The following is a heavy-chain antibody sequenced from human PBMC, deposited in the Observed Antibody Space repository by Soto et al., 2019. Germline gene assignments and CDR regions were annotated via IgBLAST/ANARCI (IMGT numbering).Heavy chain of an antibody. D-gene: IGHD3-10*01. J-gene: IGHJ6*02. CDR3: ARGRGSNYYGLEV. Sequence: QVHLAESGGGVVQPGTSLRLSCAASGFTFSSYGMHWVRQAPGKGLEWVAAISYDGSKKYYVYCVKARVTISRDNSKNTVYLQVNSLSAEDTAVYTCARGRGSNYYGLEVWGRGTTVTVSS. CDR1: GFTFSSYG. V-gene: IGHV3-30*03. CDR2: ISYDGSKK.